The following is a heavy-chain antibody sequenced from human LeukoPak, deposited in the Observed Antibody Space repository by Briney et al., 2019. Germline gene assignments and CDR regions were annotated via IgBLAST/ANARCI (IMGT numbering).Heavy chain of an antibody. J-gene: IGHJ4*02. V-gene: IGHV3-21*01. CDR2: ISSSSSYI. D-gene: IGHD6-19*01. CDR3: ARDLNPGYSSGWSDDY. Sequence: GGSLRPSCAASGFTFSYFSMNWVRQAPGKGLEWVSSISSSSSYIYYADSVKGRFTISRDNAKNSLYLQMNSLRAEDTAVYYCARDLNPGYSSGWSDDYWGQGTLVTVSS. CDR1: GFTFSYFS.